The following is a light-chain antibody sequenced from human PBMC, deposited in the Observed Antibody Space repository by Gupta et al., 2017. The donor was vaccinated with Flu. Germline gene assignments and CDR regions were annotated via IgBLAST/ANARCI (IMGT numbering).Light chain of an antibody. CDR2: AAS. CDR3: HPSDNFPWT. Sequence: PSSVSASVGDTMTITCRASQGISAWLAWYQQKPGKAPKLLMSAASSLESGVPTRFSGSGSGTDFTLTISRLPPEDSALYYCHPSDNFPWTFG. J-gene: IGKJ1*01. CDR1: QGISAW. V-gene: IGKV1-12*01.